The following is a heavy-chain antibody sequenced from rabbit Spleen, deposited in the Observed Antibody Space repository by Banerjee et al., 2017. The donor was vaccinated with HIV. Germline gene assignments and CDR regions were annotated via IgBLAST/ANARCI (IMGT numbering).Heavy chain of an antibody. CDR3: ARDGYSRGWGIVLYYFNL. V-gene: IGHV1S40*01. D-gene: IGHD4-1*01. Sequence: QQLVESGRGLVQPGASLTLTCKASGFSFSSGYYMSWVRQAPGKGLEWIGCIGTGSGTTYYASWAKGRFTISKTSSTTVTLQMTSLTAADTAAYFCARDGYSRGWGIVLYYFNLWGPGTLVTVS. CDR2: IGTGSGTT. CDR1: GFSFSSGYY. J-gene: IGHJ4*01.